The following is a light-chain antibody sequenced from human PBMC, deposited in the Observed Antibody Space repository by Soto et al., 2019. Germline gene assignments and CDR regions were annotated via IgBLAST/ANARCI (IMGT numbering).Light chain of an antibody. CDR1: TSDVGGYNY. Sequence: SALTQTASVSGSPGQSITISCTGTTSDVGGYNYVSWYQQHPGEAPKLIIYEVINRPSGISNRFSGSKSGNTASLTISGLQAEDEADYYCSSYSRTSTLVLFGGGTKLTVL. CDR3: SSYSRTSTLVL. CDR2: EVI. V-gene: IGLV2-14*01. J-gene: IGLJ2*01.